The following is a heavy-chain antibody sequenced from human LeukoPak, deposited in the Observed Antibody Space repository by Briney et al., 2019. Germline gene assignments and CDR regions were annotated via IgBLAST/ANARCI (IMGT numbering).Heavy chain of an antibody. CDR1: GFTFSSYG. V-gene: IGHV3-30*02. Sequence: GGSLRLSCAVSGFTFSSYGMHWVRQAPGKGLEWVAFIRYDGSNKYYADSVKGRFTISRDNSKNTLYLQMNSLRAEDTAVYYCARGWGRTYYDILTGRGGAFDIWGQGTMVTVSS. CDR2: IRYDGSNK. J-gene: IGHJ3*02. CDR3: ARGWGRTYYDILTGRGGAFDI. D-gene: IGHD3-9*01.